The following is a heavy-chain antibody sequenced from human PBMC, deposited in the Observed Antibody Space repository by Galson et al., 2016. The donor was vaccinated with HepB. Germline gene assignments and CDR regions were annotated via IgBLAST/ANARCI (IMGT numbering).Heavy chain of an antibody. V-gene: IGHV1-69*05. CDR2: NISIFGTE. CDR1: GGPFSSYG. CDR3: ATQLPRYYYYMAI. D-gene: IGHD5-18*01. Sequence: SVKVSCKASGGPFSSYGVSWVRQAPGQGLEWMGGNISIFGTENYAQKFQGRVTITTDESTTTMELRSLSSEDTAWSFCATQLPRYYYYMAIWGKGTTVTVSS. J-gene: IGHJ6*03.